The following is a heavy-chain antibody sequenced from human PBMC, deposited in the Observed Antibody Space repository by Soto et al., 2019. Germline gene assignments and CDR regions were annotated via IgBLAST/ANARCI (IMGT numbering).Heavy chain of an antibody. CDR3: AKEGGFTMVRGVHFDY. CDR2: ISGSGGST. V-gene: IGHV3-23*01. J-gene: IGHJ4*02. CDR1: GFTFSSYA. Sequence: GGSLRLSCAASGFTFSSYAMSWVRQAPGKGLEWVSAISGSGGSTYYADSVKGRFTISRDNSKKTLYLQMNSLRAEDTAVYYCAKEGGFTMVRGVHFDYWGQGTLVTVSS. D-gene: IGHD3-10*01.